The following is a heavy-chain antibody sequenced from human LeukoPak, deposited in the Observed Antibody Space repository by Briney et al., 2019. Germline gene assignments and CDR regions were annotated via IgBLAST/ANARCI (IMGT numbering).Heavy chain of an antibody. J-gene: IGHJ4*02. D-gene: IGHD2-2*01. Sequence: PSETLSLTCTVSGGSIGSSSYYWVWIRQPPGKGLEWIGNMHYSGSTYYNPSLKGRVTISVDTSKNQFSLKLSSVTAADTAVYYCARRVSSTSWFDYWGQGTLVTVSS. CDR1: GGSIGSSSYY. V-gene: IGHV4-39*01. CDR3: ARRVSSTSWFDY. CDR2: MHYSGST.